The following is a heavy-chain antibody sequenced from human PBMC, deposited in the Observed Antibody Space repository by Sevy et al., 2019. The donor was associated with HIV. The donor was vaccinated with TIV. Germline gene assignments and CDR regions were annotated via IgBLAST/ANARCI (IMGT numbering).Heavy chain of an antibody. J-gene: IGHJ1*01. CDR1: GFTFSSYA. V-gene: IGHV3-23*01. CDR3: ATQQKAYYSDSSGYYGSEYFQH. CDR2: ISGSGGST. D-gene: IGHD3-22*01. Sequence: GGSLRLSCAASGFTFSSYAMSWVRLAPGKGLEWVSAISGSGGSTYYADSVKGRFTISRDNSKNTLYLQMNSLRAEDTAVYYCATQQKAYYSDSSGYYGSEYFQHWGQGTLVTVSS.